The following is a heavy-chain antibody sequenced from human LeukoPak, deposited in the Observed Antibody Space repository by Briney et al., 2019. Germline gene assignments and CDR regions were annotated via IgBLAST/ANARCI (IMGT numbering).Heavy chain of an antibody. D-gene: IGHD2-2*01. V-gene: IGHV1-24*01. CDR1: GYTLTELS. Sequence: APVKVSCKVSGYTLTELSMHWVRQAPGKGLEWMGGFDPEDGETIYAQKFQGRVTMTEDTSTDTAYMELSSLRSEDTAVYYCATFPFIVVVPATGDYGMDVWGQGTTVTVSS. J-gene: IGHJ6*02. CDR3: ATFPFIVVVPATGDYGMDV. CDR2: FDPEDGET.